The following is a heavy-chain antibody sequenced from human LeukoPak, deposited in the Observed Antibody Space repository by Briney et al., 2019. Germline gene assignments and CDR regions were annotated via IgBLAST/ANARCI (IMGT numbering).Heavy chain of an antibody. J-gene: IGHJ4*02. CDR2: ISPNNGNR. Sequence: ASVKVSCKTSGYTFTRNGVSWVRQAPGQGLEWMGWISPNNGNRDYAQKFKDRVTMTTDTSTNTVYLELRSLRPDDTAMYYCARTGYGSGSDDFDFWGQGTLVTVSS. CDR3: ARTGYGSGSDDFDF. V-gene: IGHV1-18*01. D-gene: IGHD3-10*01. CDR1: GYTFTRNG.